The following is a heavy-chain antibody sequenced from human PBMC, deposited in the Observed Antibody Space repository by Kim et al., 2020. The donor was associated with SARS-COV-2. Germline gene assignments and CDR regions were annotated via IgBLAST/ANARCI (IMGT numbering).Heavy chain of an antibody. CDR3: ARRGTMVRGVKRGFDY. J-gene: IGHJ4*02. V-gene: IGHV4-34*01. CDR2: SNHSGST. D-gene: IGHD3-10*01. Sequence: SETLSLTCAVYGGSFSGYYWSWIRQPPGQGLEWIWESNHSGSTNYNPSLKSRVTISVDTSKNQFSLKLSSMTAAATAEYYCARRGTMVRGVKRGFDYWGQGTLVTVSS. CDR1: GGSFSGYY.